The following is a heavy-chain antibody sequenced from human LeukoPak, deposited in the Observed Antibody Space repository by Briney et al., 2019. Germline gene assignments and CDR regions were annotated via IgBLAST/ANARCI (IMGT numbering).Heavy chain of an antibody. CDR3: AKRGVVIRVILVGFHKEAYYFDS. Sequence: KSGGSLRLACAVSGITLSNYGMSWVRQAPGKGLEWVAGISDCGGRTNYADSVKGRFTISRDNPKNTLYLQINSLRAEDTAVYFCAKRGVVIRVILVGFHKEAYYFDSWGQGALVTVS. V-gene: IGHV3-23*01. J-gene: IGHJ4*02. D-gene: IGHD3-10*01. CDR1: GITLSNYG. CDR2: ISDCGGRT.